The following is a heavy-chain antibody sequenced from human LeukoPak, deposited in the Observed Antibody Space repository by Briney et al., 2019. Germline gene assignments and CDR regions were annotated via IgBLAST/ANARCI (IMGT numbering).Heavy chain of an antibody. CDR1: GFTFTSSA. J-gene: IGHJ4*02. CDR2: IVVGSGNT. D-gene: IGHD3-3*01. V-gene: IGHV1-58*01. Sequence: GASVKVSCTASGFTFTSSAVQWVRQARGQRLEWIGWIVVGSGNTNYAQKFQERVTITRDMSTSTAYMELSSLRSEDTAVYYCAAGGRPDYDFWSGQNWGQGTLVTVSS. CDR3: AAGGRPDYDFWSGQN.